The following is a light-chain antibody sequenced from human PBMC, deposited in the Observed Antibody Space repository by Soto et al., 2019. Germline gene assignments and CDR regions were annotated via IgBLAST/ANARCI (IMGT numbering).Light chain of an antibody. V-gene: IGKV3-15*01. Sequence: EIVMTQSPATLSVSPGERATLSCRASQSVSSNLAWYQQKPGQAPRLLIYGASTRATGIPARFSGSGSGTEFTLTISSLQSEDFAVYYCQQYNNWPPRDPWTFGQGTKVEIK. CDR2: GAS. J-gene: IGKJ1*01. CDR3: QQYNNWPPRDPWT. CDR1: QSVSSN.